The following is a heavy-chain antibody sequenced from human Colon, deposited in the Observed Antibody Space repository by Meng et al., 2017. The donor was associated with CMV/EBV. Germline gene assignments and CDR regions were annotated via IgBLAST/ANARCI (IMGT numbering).Heavy chain of an antibody. CDR2: IYPSGFP. Sequence: QRRMQESGPGLVNTSQTLSPSCTVSGDSISSYYWSWIRQPAGKGLEWIGRIYPSGFPKYKPSLESRVTMSADTSKNQISLKLTSVTAADTAVYYCARAQYTYGYWIFDYWGQGTLVTVSS. CDR3: ARAQYTYGYWIFDY. CDR1: GDSISSYY. J-gene: IGHJ4*02. D-gene: IGHD5-18*01. V-gene: IGHV4-4*07.